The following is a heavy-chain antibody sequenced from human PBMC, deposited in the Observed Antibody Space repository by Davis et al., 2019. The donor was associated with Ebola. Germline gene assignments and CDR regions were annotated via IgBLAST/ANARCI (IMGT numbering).Heavy chain of an antibody. CDR3: ARAPNYYDSSGYYYFDY. D-gene: IGHD3-22*01. CDR1: GYTFTSYY. CDR2: INPSGGST. J-gene: IGHJ4*02. Sequence: ASVKVSCKASGYTFTSYYMHWVRQAPGQGLEWMGIINPSGGSTSYAQKFQGRVTMTRDTSTSTVYMELSSLRSEDTAVYYCARAPNYYDSSGYYYFDYWGQGTLVTVSS. V-gene: IGHV1-46*01.